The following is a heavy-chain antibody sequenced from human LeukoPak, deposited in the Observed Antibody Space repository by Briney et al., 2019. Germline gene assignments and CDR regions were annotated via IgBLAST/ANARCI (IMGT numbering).Heavy chain of an antibody. CDR2: MHPDDSNT. CDR1: GYTFTNYW. CDR3: VRQEGSASWGYYGVDV. D-gene: IGHD2-2*01. V-gene: IGHV5-51*01. Sequence: GESLKISCKGAGYTFTNYWIGWVRQMPGKGLEWMGIMHPDDSNTRYSPSFQGQVTISVDKSISTAYLQWSSLKASDTAMYYCVRQEGSASWGYYGVDVWGQGTTVTVSS. J-gene: IGHJ6*02.